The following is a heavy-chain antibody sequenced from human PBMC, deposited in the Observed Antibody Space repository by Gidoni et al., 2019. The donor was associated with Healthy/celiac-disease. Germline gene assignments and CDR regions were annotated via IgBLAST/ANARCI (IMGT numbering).Heavy chain of an antibody. Sequence: QVQLQQWGAGLLKPSETLSLTCAVYGGSFSGYYWSWIRQPPGKGLGWIGEIKHRGSTNYNPSLKSRVTISVDTSKNQFSLKLSSVTAADTGVYYCARKQWLAAGAFDIWGKGTMVTVSS. D-gene: IGHD6-19*01. J-gene: IGHJ3*02. CDR3: ARKQWLAAGAFDI. CDR2: IKHRGST. V-gene: IGHV4-34*01. CDR1: GGSFSGYY.